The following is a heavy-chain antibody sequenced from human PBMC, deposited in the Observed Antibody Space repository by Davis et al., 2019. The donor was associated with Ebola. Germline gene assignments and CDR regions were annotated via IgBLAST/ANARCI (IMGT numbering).Heavy chain of an antibody. Sequence: GESLKISCSASGFTFNTYDMHWVRQATGKGLEWVSTIGTAGDTYYSDSVKGRFTISRENAKNSLHLQMNSLRAGDTAVYYCAREVSDYAVSSGWYFDLWGRGTLVTVSS. D-gene: IGHD4-17*01. V-gene: IGHV3-13*01. CDR3: AREVSDYAVSSGWYFDL. J-gene: IGHJ2*01. CDR1: GFTFNTYD. CDR2: IGTAGDT.